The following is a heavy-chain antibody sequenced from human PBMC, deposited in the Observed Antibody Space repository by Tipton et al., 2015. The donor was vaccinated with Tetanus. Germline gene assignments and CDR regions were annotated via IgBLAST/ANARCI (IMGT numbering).Heavy chain of an antibody. Sequence: QLVQSGAEVKKPGSSVKVSCKTSGGSFSTYFTSWVRQAPGHGLERMGGLIPIFGPPTYAQKFQGRVTITADKSTGTAYMELTNLTSDDTAVYYCARSRGGTREYYAIAYWGQGTPVAVSA. J-gene: IGHJ4*02. CDR2: LIPIFGPP. CDR3: ARSRGGTREYYAIAY. V-gene: IGHV1-69*06. CDR1: GGSFSTYF. D-gene: IGHD3-3*01.